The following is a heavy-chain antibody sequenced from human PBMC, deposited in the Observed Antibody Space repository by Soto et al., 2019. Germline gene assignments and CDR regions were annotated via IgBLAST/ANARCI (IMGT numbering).Heavy chain of an antibody. D-gene: IGHD3-9*01. Sequence: ASVKVSCKASGYTFTSYGISWVRQAPGQGLEWMGWISAYNGNTNYAQKLQGRVTMTTDTSTSTAYMELRSLRSDDTAVYYCARVLRYFEWLLADYWGQGTLVTVSS. J-gene: IGHJ4*02. CDR3: ARVLRYFEWLLADY. V-gene: IGHV1-18*04. CDR2: ISAYNGNT. CDR1: GYTFTSYG.